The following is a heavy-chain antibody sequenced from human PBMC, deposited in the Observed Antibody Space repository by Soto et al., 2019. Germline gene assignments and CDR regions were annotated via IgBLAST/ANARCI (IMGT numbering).Heavy chain of an antibody. Sequence: EVQLLESGGGLVQPGGSLRLSCAASGFTFSSYAMSWVRQAPGKGLEWVSAISGSGGSTYYTDSVKGRFTISRDNSMNTLYLQMNSLRAEDTAVYYCAKDHFEYSSSWYDYWGQGTLVTVSS. CDR1: GFTFSSYA. J-gene: IGHJ4*02. D-gene: IGHD6-13*01. CDR2: ISGSGGST. CDR3: AKDHFEYSSSWYDY. V-gene: IGHV3-23*01.